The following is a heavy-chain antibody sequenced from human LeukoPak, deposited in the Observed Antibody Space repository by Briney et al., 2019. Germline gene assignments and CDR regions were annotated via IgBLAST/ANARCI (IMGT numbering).Heavy chain of an antibody. CDR2: ISAYNGNT. V-gene: IGHV1-18*01. D-gene: IGHD1-1*01. J-gene: IGHJ4*02. CDR3: AREGGPTGGAQDY. Sequence: ASVKVSCKASGYTFTSYASSWVRQAPGQGREWMGWISAYNGNTHYAQKVQDRVTMTTDTSTSTAYMELRSLRSDDTAVYYCAREGGPTGGAQDYWGQGTLVTVSS. CDR1: GYTFTSYA.